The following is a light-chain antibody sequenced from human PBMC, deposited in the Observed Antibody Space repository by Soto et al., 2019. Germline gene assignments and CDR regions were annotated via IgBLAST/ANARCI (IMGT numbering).Light chain of an antibody. CDR2: GAS. J-gene: IGKJ1*01. CDR1: QSVSSSY. Sequence: EIVLTQSPDTLSLSPGERATLSCRASQSVSSSYLAWYQQKPGQAPRLLIYGASSRATGIPDRFSGSGSGTDFTLPISRLEPEDFAVYYCQQYDTSPWTFGQGTKVEIK. CDR3: QQYDTSPWT. V-gene: IGKV3-20*01.